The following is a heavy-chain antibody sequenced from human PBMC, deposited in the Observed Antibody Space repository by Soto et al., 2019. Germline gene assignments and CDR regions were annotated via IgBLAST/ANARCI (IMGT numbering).Heavy chain of an antibody. J-gene: IGHJ6*02. CDR2: IIPISGTA. D-gene: IGHD2-2*01. Sequence: QVQLVQSGAEVKKPGSSVKVSCKASGGTFSSYAISWVRQAPGQGLEWMGGIIPISGTANYAQKFQGRVTTTADESTSTAYMERSRLRSEDTAVYYCARAQGSSTSLEIYYYYYYGRDVWGQGTTVTVS. CDR3: ARAQGSSTSLEIYYYYYYGRDV. V-gene: IGHV1-69*01. CDR1: GGTFSSYA.